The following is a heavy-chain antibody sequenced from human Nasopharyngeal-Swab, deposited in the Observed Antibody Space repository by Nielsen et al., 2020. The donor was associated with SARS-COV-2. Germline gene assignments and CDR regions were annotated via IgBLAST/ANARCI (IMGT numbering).Heavy chain of an antibody. D-gene: IGHD3-3*01. CDR3: ARDGLDYDFWSAYFMDV. J-gene: IGHJ6*02. Sequence: GGSLRLSCAASGFTFSTYNMNWVRQAPGKGLEWVSTISSSTYIYYADFVKGRFTISRANAKDSLYLQMNSLRAEDTAVYYCARDGLDYDFWSAYFMDVWGQGTTVTVSS. CDR1: GFTFSTYN. V-gene: IGHV3-21*01. CDR2: ISSSTYI.